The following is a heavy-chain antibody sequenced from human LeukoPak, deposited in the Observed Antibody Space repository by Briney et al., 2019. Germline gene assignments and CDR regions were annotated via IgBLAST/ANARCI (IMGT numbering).Heavy chain of an antibody. J-gene: IGHJ6*02. V-gene: IGHV4-34*01. Sequence: SQTPSLTCAVDGGSFSGYDWSSIRHPPGKWLEWMGEINHSGRTNYNPSLKSRVTISVDTSKNQFSLKLSSVNAADTAVYYCARTGGGRGGGVRYFDWLSGRDYGMDVWGQGTTVTVSS. CDR2: INHSGRT. CDR1: GGSFSGYD. CDR3: ARTGGGRGGGVRYFDWLSGRDYGMDV. D-gene: IGHD3-9*01.